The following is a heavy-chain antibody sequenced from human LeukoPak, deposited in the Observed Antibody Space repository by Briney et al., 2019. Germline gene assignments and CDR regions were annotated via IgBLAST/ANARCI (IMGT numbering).Heavy chain of an antibody. V-gene: IGHV3-7*03. CDR1: GFILSNHW. Sequence: GGSLRLSCAASGFILSNHWMTWVRQAPGKGPEWVANMNKDGSEEYYVDSVKGRFTIFKDTARNSLYLQMNNLRVEDTALYYCARNNDMDVWGQGTTVVVSS. CDR2: MNKDGSEE. CDR3: ARNNDMDV. J-gene: IGHJ6*02. D-gene: IGHD1/OR15-1a*01.